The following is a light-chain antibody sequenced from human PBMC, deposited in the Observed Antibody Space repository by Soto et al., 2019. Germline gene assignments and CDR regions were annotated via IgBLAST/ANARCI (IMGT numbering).Light chain of an antibody. J-gene: IGKJ4*01. CDR1: QSVTSSY. Sequence: EIVLTQSPGTLSLSPGERATLSCRASQSVTSSYLAWWQQKPGQAPRLLIYGASNRATGIPDRFSGSGSGTDFTLTISSLEPEDFAVYYCQQHSSWPLTFGGGTKVDIK. CDR2: GAS. CDR3: QQHSSWPLT. V-gene: IGKV3D-20*02.